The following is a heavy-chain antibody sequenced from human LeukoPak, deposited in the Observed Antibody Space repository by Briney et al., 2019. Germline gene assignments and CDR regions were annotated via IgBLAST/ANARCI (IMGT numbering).Heavy chain of an antibody. D-gene: IGHD3-10*01. Sequence: ASVKVSCKTSGYNFASYTMHWLRQAPGQSPEWMGSINGDNGKTKYSEKFQGRVTFTRDTSASSAYMELSRLRSEDTAVYYCARSSSGTYHYWGQGTLVTVSS. CDR1: GYNFASYT. J-gene: IGHJ4*02. CDR3: ARSSSGTYHY. CDR2: INGDNGKT. V-gene: IGHV1-3*01.